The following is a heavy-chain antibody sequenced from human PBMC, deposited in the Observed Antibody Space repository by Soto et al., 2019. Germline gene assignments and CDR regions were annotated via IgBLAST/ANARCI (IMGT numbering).Heavy chain of an antibody. CDR3: ARELRYFDWRPKGYFDY. Sequence: GGSLRLSCAASGFTFIDYAMSGVRQAPGKGLEWVSTISTAGHSTFSADSVKGRFTISRDNSKNTLYLQMNSLRAEDTAVYYCARELRYFDWRPKGYFDYWGQGTLVTVSS. D-gene: IGHD3-9*01. CDR1: GFTFIDYA. J-gene: IGHJ4*02. CDR2: ISTAGHST. V-gene: IGHV3-23*01.